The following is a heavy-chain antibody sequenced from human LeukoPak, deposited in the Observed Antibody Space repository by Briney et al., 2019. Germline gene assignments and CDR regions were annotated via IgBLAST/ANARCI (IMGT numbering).Heavy chain of an antibody. D-gene: IGHD5-18*01. J-gene: IGHJ4*02. CDR3: AREGYSYGYTFSFFY. CDR2: TYYRYKWYK. Sequence: SQTLSLTCAISGDSVSSNSAAWDWIRPSPSRGLEWLGRTYYRYKWYKDYAVPVKTRITINPDTTKNQLYLQLNSVNPAVTAVYYCAREGYSYGYTFSFFYWGQGALVTASS. CDR1: GDSVSSNSAA. V-gene: IGHV6-1*01.